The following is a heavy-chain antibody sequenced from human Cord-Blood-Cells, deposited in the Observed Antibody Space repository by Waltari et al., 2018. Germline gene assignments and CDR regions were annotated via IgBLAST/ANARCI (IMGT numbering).Heavy chain of an antibody. J-gene: IGHJ3*02. D-gene: IGHD2-21*01. CDR1: GLTFSCYW. Sequence: EVQLVESGGGLVQPGGFLRLSCAASGLTFSCYWMRWVRQAPGKGLEWVANIKQDGSEKYYVDSVKGRFTISRDNAKNSLYLQMNSLRAEDTAVYYCARGLAGDDAFDIWGQGTMVTVSS. CDR3: ARGLAGDDAFDI. CDR2: IKQDGSEK. V-gene: IGHV3-7*01.